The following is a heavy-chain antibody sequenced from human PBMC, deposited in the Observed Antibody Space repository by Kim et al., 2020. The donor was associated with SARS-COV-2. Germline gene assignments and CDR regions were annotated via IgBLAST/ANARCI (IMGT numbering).Heavy chain of an antibody. V-gene: IGHV3-48*04. CDR2: ISSSSSTI. J-gene: IGHJ4*02. CDR3: ARDYYYYDSSGSIDY. CDR1: GFTFSSYS. D-gene: IGHD3-22*01. Sequence: GGSLRLSCAASGFTFSSYSMNWVRQAPGKGLEWVSYISSSSSTIYYADSVKGRFTISRDNAKNSLYLQMNSLRAEDTAVYYCARDYYYYDSSGSIDYWGQGTLVTVSS.